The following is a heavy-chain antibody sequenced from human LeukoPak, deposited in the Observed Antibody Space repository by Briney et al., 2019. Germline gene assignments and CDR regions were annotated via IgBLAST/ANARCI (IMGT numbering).Heavy chain of an antibody. CDR2: TYYSGST. V-gene: IGHV4-59*01. J-gene: IGHJ5*02. CDR3: ARGDSSGYHQLVEWFDP. D-gene: IGHD3-22*01. Sequence: SETLSLTCTVSGGSISSYYWSWIRQPPGKGLEWIGYTYYSGSTNYNPSLKSRVTISVDTSKNQFSLKLSSVTAADTAVYYCARGDSSGYHQLVEWFDPWGQGTLVTVSS. CDR1: GGSISSYY.